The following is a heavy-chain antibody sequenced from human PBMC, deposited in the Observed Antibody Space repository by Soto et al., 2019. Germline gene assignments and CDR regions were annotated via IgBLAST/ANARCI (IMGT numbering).Heavy chain of an antibody. CDR2: IYPGDSDT. CDR1: GYSFTSYW. V-gene: IGHV5-51*01. J-gene: IGHJ4*02. Sequence: GESLKISCKGSGYSFTSYWIGCVRQMPGKGLEWMGIIYPGDSDTRYSPSFQGQVTISADKSISTSYLQWSSLKASDTAMYYCARLTAVAGTRDFEYWGQGTMVTVSS. CDR3: ARLTAVAGTRDFEY. D-gene: IGHD6-19*01.